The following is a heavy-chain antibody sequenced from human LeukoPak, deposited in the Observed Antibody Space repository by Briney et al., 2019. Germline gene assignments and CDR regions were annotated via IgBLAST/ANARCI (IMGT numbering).Heavy chain of an antibody. CDR3: AKDSSAVGVYYFDY. D-gene: IGHD1-26*01. V-gene: IGHV3-9*03. J-gene: IGHJ4*02. CDR2: ISWNSGSI. CDR1: GFTFDDYA. Sequence: GGSLRLSCAASGFTFDDYAMHWVRQAPGKGLEWVSGISWNSGSIGYADSVKGRFTISRDNAKNSLYLQMNSLRAEDMALYYCAKDSSAVGVYYFDYWGQGTLVTVSS.